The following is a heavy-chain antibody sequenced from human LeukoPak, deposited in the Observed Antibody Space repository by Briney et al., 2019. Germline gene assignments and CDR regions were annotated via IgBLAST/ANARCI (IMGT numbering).Heavy chain of an antibody. J-gene: IGHJ3*02. Sequence: GGSLRLSCAASGFTFSSYAMSWVRQAPGKGLEWVSAISGSGGSTYYADSVKGRFTISRDNSKNTLYLQMNSLRAEDTAVYYCAKARGPSMVRGVIGDDAFDIWGQGTMVTVSS. CDR2: ISGSGGST. CDR1: GFTFSSYA. CDR3: AKARGPSMVRGVIGDDAFDI. D-gene: IGHD3-10*01. V-gene: IGHV3-23*01.